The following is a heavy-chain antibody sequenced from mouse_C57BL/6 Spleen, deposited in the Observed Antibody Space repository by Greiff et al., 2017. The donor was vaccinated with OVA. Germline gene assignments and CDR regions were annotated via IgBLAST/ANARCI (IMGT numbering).Heavy chain of an antibody. V-gene: IGHV5-17*01. CDR2: ISSGSSTI. J-gene: IGHJ4*01. Sequence: EVKLMESGGGLVKPGGSLKLSCAASGFTFSDYGMHWVRQAPEKGLEWVAYISSGSSTIYYADTVKGRFTISRDNAKNTLFLQMTSLRSEDTAMYYCAMDTTVVEDAMDYWGKGTSVTVSS. CDR3: AMDTTVVEDAMDY. D-gene: IGHD1-1*01. CDR1: GFTFSDYG.